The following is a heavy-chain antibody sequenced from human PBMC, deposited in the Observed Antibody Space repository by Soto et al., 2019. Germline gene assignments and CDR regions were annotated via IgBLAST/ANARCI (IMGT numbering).Heavy chain of an antibody. CDR1: GGSISSSSYY. D-gene: IGHD3-9*01. CDR3: ARQAQFESVDWFDP. J-gene: IGHJ5*02. Sequence: SGTLSLTCTVSGGSISSSSYYWGWIRQPPGKGLEWIGSIYYSGSTYYNPSLKSRVTISVDTSKNQFSLKLSSVTAADTAVYYCARQAQFESVDWFDPWGQGTLVTVSS. CDR2: IYYSGST. V-gene: IGHV4-39*01.